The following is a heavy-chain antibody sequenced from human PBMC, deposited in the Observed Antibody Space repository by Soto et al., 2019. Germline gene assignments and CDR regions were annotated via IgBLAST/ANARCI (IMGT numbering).Heavy chain of an antibody. D-gene: IGHD6-13*01. V-gene: IGHV3-23*01. Sequence: GALRLSCAASGFTFSTYAMSWVHQAPRKGLEWVSTIVNSGSSTYNPNSVKGRFTITRDSSKNTLYLQMNSLRVEDTAIYYCAKGIAAAGSLRYYYGMDAWGQGTTVTVSS. CDR1: GFTFSTYA. CDR3: AKGIAAAGSLRYYYGMDA. J-gene: IGHJ6*02. CDR2: IVNSGSST.